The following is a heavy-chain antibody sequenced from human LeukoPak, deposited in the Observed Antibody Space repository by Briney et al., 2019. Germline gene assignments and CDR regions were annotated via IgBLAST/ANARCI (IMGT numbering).Heavy chain of an antibody. CDR1: GYTYTGYY. V-gene: IGHV1-2*02. Sequence: ASVKVSCKASGYTYTGYYMHWVRQAPGRGLECMGWINPNSGGTNYAQKFQGRVTMTRDTSISTAYIELSRLRSDDTAVYYCARDRASGYDLRLFDYWGQGTLVTVSS. J-gene: IGHJ4*02. CDR3: ARDRASGYDLRLFDY. CDR2: INPNSGGT. D-gene: IGHD5-12*01.